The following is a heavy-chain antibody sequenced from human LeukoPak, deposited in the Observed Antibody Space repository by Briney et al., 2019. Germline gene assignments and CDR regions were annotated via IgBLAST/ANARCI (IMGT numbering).Heavy chain of an antibody. J-gene: IGHJ4*02. CDR1: GGSISSGGYS. D-gene: IGHD3-10*01. Sequence: SETLSLTCAVSGGSISSGGYSWSWIRQPPGKGLEWIGYIYHNGNTYYSPSLKSRVTISVDTSKNQFSLKLSSVTAADTAVYYCARGKAYYYGSGSYYHPHYFDYWGQGTLVTVSS. V-gene: IGHV4-30-2*01. CDR3: ARGKAYYYGSGSYYHPHYFDY. CDR2: IYHNGNT.